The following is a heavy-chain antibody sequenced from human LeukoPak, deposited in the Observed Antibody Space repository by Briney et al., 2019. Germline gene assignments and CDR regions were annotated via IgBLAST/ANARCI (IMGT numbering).Heavy chain of an antibody. D-gene: IGHD3-9*01. V-gene: IGHV3-23*01. CDR2: TSSSDSGK. Sequence: GGSLRLSCVVSGFTLSSYAMSWVRQAPGKGLEWVAATSSSDSGKYHADSVKDRFTISRDNSKNTLYLQMNSLKPEDTAVYYCARGGYYNILTGFRGRFLGFDYWGQGTLVTVSS. J-gene: IGHJ4*02. CDR1: GFTLSSYA. CDR3: ARGGYYNILTGFRGRFLGFDY.